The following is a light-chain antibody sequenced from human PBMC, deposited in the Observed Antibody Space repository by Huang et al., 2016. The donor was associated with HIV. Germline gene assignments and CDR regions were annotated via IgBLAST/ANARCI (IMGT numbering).Light chain of an antibody. CDR3: QQFNHYPLT. V-gene: IGKV1D-13*01. J-gene: IGKJ4*01. CDR2: DAS. Sequence: QLTQSPSSLSASVGDRVIITCRASQGISNTLAWYQQKPGKAPKLLIYDASSLQTGAPSRFSGSGSGTDFTLTISSLQPEDCATYYCQQFNHYPLTFGGGTKVEIE. CDR1: QGISNT.